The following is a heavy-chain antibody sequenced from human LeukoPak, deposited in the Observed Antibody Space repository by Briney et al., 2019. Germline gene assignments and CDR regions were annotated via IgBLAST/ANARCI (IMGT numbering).Heavy chain of an antibody. CDR2: INHSGST. J-gene: IGHJ6*03. V-gene: IGHV4-34*01. Sequence: PETLSLTCAVYGGSFSGYYWSWIRQPPGKGLEWIGEINHSGSTNYNPSLKSRVTISVDTSKNQFSLRLSSVTAADTALYYCARTGGSFYFYYYMDVWGKGTTVTVSS. D-gene: IGHD1-26*01. CDR1: GGSFSGYY. CDR3: ARTGGSFYFYYYMDV.